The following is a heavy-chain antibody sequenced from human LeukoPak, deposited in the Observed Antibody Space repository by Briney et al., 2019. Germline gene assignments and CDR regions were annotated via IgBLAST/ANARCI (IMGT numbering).Heavy chain of an antibody. CDR1: GYTFTSYY. D-gene: IGHD6-6*01. J-gene: IGHJ5*02. Sequence: ASVKVSCKASGYTFTSYYMHWVRQAPGQGLEWMGIINPSGGITTYAQKFQGRVTMTRDTSTSTVYMELSSLRSEDTAVYYCARDRLAARYPGWFDPWGQGTLVTVSS. V-gene: IGHV1-46*01. CDR3: ARDRLAARYPGWFDP. CDR2: INPSGGIT.